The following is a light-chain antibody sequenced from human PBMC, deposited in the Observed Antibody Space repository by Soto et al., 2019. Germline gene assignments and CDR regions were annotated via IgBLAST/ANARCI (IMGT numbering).Light chain of an antibody. CDR3: QQYGSSPGT. V-gene: IGKV3-20*01. CDR1: QSVSSSY. J-gene: IGKJ1*01. Sequence: EIVLTQSPGTLSLSPGERATLSCRASQSVSSSYLAWYQQKPGQAPRLLIYGASSRATGIPDRFSGSGSGTDFTLTISRLEPEDFAVYYRQQYGSSPGTFGQGTKV. CDR2: GAS.